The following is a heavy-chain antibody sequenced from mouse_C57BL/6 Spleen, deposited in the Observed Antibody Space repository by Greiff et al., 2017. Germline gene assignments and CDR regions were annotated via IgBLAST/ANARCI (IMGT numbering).Heavy chain of an antibody. D-gene: IGHD1-1*01. CDR1: GYAFSSSW. CDR2: IYPGDGDT. Sequence: QVQLKQSGPELVKPGASVKISCKASGYAFSSSWMNWVKQRPGKGLEWIGRIYPGDGDTNYNGKFKGKATLTADKSSSTAYMQLSSLTSEDSAVYFCARMGTTVVALDYWGQGTTLTVSS. CDR3: ARMGTTVVALDY. J-gene: IGHJ2*01. V-gene: IGHV1-82*01.